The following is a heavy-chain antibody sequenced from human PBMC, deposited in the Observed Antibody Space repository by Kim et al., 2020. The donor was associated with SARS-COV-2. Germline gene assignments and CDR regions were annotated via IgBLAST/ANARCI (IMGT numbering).Heavy chain of an antibody. CDR3: TTSFDY. CDR2: GTI. J-gene: IGHJ4*02. V-gene: IGHV3-15*01. Sequence: GTIEYAAPVKGRFTISRDDSANTVYLQMDSLKTEDTAVYYCTTSFDYWGQGTLVIVSS.